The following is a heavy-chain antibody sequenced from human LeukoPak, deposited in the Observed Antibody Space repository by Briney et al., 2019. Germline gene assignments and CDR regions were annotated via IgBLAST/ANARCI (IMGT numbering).Heavy chain of an antibody. CDR1: GGTFSSYA. D-gene: IGHD3-3*01. CDR2: IIPIFGTA. Sequence: SVKVSCKASGGTFSSYAISWVRQAPGQELEWMGGIIPIFGTANYAQKFQGRVTITADESTSTAYMELSSLRSEDTAVYYCARRDHYDFWSGYSFDYWGQGTLVTVSP. J-gene: IGHJ4*02. V-gene: IGHV1-69*13. CDR3: ARRDHYDFWSGYSFDY.